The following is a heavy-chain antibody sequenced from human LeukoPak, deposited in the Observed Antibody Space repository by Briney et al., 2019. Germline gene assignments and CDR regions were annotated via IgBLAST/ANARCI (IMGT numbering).Heavy chain of an antibody. CDR2: IYHSGST. CDR3: ARVWGVTDFYDSRGAFDI. D-gene: IGHD3-22*01. V-gene: IGHV4-4*02. Sequence: PSETLSLTCAVSGGSISSSNWWSWVRQPPGKGLEWIGEIYHSGSTNYNPSLKSRVTMSVDTSKNQFSLKLSSVTAADTAVYYCARVWGVTDFYDSRGAFDIWGQGTMVTVSS. J-gene: IGHJ3*02. CDR1: GGSISSSNW.